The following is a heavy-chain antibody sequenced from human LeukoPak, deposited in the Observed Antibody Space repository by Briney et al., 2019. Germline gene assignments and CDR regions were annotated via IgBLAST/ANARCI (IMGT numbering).Heavy chain of an antibody. J-gene: IGHJ4*02. Sequence: GGSRRLSCAGSGFTFRSYVMSWVRQAPGKGPEWVASLSENGGRTYYADSVRGRFIISRDNSKNTLYLQMNSLRADDTALYYCAKLVRADTPNDCWGQGGLGTVSS. CDR1: GFTFRSYV. CDR3: AKLVRADTPNDC. V-gene: IGHV3-23*01. D-gene: IGHD1-26*01. CDR2: LSENGGRT.